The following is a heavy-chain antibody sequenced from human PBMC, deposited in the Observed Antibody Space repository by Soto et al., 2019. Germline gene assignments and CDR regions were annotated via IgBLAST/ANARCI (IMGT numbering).Heavy chain of an antibody. D-gene: IGHD3-3*01. Sequence: GGSLRLSCEASGFTFSSYAMSWVRQAPGKGLEWVSAIGGRGVITYYADSVKGRFTISRDNSGNTLYLQMNFLRAEDTAVYYCAKRGDDFWSDYYYYFDSWGQRTLVTVSS. J-gene: IGHJ4*02. CDR3: AKRGDDFWSDYYYYFDS. CDR1: GFTFSSYA. V-gene: IGHV3-23*01. CDR2: IGGRGVIT.